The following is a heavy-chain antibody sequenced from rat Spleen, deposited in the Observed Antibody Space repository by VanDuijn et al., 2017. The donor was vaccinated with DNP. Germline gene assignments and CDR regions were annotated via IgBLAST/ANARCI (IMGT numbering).Heavy chain of an antibody. V-gene: IGHV5S11*01. J-gene: IGHJ2*01. CDR1: GFTFSNYY. Sequence: EVQLVESGGGLVQPGRSMKLSCAASGFTFSNYYMAWVRQAPTKGLEWVAAISTGGGNTYYRDSVKGRFTISRDNAKSTLYLQMDSLRFEETANYYCAKAGGYSPWYFDYWGQGVMVTVSS. CDR3: AKAGGYSPWYFDY. CDR2: ISTGGGNT. D-gene: IGHD1-11*01.